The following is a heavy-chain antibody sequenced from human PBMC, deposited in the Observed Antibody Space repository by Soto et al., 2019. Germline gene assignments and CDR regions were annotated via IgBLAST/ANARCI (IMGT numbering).Heavy chain of an antibody. J-gene: IGHJ3*02. CDR2: IYWDDDK. CDR3: ALVYYYDSSGYVRAGAFDI. V-gene: IGHV2-5*02. Sequence: KSGPTLVNPTQTLTLTCTFSGFSLSTSGVGVGWIRQPPGKALEWLALIYWDDDKRYSPSLKSRLTITKDTSKNQVVLTMTNMDPVDTATYYCALVYYYDSSGYVRAGAFDIWGQGTMVTVSS. D-gene: IGHD3-22*01. CDR1: GFSLSTSGVG.